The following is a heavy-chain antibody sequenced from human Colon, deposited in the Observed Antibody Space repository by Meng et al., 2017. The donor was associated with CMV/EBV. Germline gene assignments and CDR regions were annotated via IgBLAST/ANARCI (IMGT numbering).Heavy chain of an antibody. CDR1: GFAFSIYW. CDR2: MNSDGTTT. CDR3: ARPSAPQYGDYVLL. V-gene: IGHV3-74*01. D-gene: IGHD4-17*01. Sequence: GGSLRLSCAASGFAFSIYWMHWVRQVPGKGLEWVARMNSDGTTTTYADSVKGRFIVSRDNPKSTVYLQMNSLKGEDTAVYFCARPSAPQYGDYVLLWGQGTLVTVSS. J-gene: IGHJ4*02.